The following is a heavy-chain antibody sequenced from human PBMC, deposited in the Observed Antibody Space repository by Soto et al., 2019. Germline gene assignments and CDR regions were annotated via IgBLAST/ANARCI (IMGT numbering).Heavy chain of an antibody. CDR2: IYYSGST. V-gene: IGHV4-59*01. CDR3: AREGTPVATYYYYGMDV. J-gene: IGHJ6*02. CDR1: GGSISSYY. Sequence: PSETLSLTFTVSGGSISSYYWSWIRQPPGKGLEWIGYIYYSGSTNYNPSLKSRVTISVATSKNQFSLNLRSVTAADTAVYSCAREGTPVATYYYYGMDVWGQGTTVTVSS. D-gene: IGHD1-1*01.